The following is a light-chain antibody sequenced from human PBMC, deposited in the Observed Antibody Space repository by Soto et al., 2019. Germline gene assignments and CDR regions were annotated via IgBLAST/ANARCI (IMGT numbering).Light chain of an antibody. CDR3: QQRSAWHLT. CDR2: DAS. Sequence: EIVLTQSPATLSLSPGERATLSCRASQSVSSYLAWYQQKFGQAPRPLIYDASNRATGIPARFSGSGSGTDFTLTISSLEHEDFEIYYCQQRSAWHLTLGHGTKVDIK. CDR1: QSVSSY. J-gene: IGKJ1*01. V-gene: IGKV3-11*01.